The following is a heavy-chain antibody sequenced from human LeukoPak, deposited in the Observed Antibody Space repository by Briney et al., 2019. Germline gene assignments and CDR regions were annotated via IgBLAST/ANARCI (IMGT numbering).Heavy chain of an antibody. Sequence: ASVKVSCKASGYTFISYGISWVRQAPGQGLEWMGWISAYNGNTNYAQKLQGRVTMTTDTSTSTAYMELRSLRSDDTAVYYCARTAAGQYYFDYWGQGTLVTVSS. CDR1: GYTFISYG. CDR2: ISAYNGNT. D-gene: IGHD6-13*01. V-gene: IGHV1-18*01. CDR3: ARTAAGQYYFDY. J-gene: IGHJ4*02.